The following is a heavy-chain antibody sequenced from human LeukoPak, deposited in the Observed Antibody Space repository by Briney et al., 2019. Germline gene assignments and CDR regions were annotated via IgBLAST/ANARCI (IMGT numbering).Heavy chain of an antibody. J-gene: IGHJ4*02. CDR2: INPNSGGT. D-gene: IGHD5-18*01. CDR1: GYSFTGHY. V-gene: IGHV1-2*02. Sequence: GASVKVSCKASGYSFTGHYMHWVRQAPGQGLEWMGWINPNSGGTNYAQKFQGRVTMTRDTSISTAYMELSKLRSDDTAVYYCARVGQLWLQGGGHFDYWGQGTLVTVSS. CDR3: ARVGQLWLQGGGHFDY.